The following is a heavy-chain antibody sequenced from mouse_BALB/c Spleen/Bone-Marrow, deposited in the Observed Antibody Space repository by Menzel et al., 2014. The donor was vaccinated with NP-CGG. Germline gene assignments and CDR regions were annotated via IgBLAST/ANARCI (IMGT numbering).Heavy chain of an antibody. CDR1: GFTFSSYG. D-gene: IGHD2-4*01. CDR2: ISGGGSYT. V-gene: IGHV5-9-2*01. Sequence: EVKLMESGGNLVKSGGSLKLPCAASGFTFSSYGMSWVRQTPEKRLEWVATISGGGSYTFYPDSVKGRFPISRDNAKNNLYLQLSSLRSEDTALYYCARHAYYDQTEVSFVYWGQGTLVTVSA. CDR3: ARHAYYDQTEVSFVY. J-gene: IGHJ3*01.